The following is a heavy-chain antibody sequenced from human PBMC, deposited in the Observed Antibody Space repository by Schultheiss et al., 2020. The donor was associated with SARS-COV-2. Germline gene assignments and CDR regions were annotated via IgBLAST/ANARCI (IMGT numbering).Heavy chain of an antibody. Sequence: GGSLRLSCAASGFTFSGYAMNWVRQAPGKGLEWVSVISGSADTTYYADSVKGRFTISRDNSKNTLYLQMNSLRTEDTALYYCAKDRPLYGMDVWGQGTTVTVSS. CDR2: ISGSADTT. J-gene: IGHJ6*02. V-gene: IGHV3-23*01. CDR1: GFTFSGYA. CDR3: AKDRPLYGMDV.